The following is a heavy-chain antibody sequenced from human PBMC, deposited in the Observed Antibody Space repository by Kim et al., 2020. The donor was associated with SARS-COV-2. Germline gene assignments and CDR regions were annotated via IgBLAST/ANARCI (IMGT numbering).Heavy chain of an antibody. D-gene: IGHD6-6*01. V-gene: IGHV1-3*01. CDR1: GYTFTSYA. CDR2: INAGNGNT. J-gene: IGHJ3*02. Sequence: ASVKVSCKASGYTFTSYAMHWVRQAPGQRLEWMGWINAGNGNTKYSQKFQGRVTITRDTSASTAYMELSSLRSEDTAVYYCARDQGIAARPHAFDIWGQGTMVTVSS. CDR3: ARDQGIAARPHAFDI.